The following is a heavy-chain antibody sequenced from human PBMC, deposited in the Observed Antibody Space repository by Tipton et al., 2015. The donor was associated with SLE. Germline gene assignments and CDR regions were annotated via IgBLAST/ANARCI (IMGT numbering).Heavy chain of an antibody. V-gene: IGHV4-38-2*02. J-gene: IGHJ4*02. CDR1: GGSISSGYY. CDR2: IYDSGST. CDR3: ARQHDTSGYYYI. Sequence: GSLRLSCTVSGGSISSGYYWGWIRQPPGKGLEWIGSIYDSGSTYYNPSLKSRATISVDTSKNHFSLKLTSVTAADTAVYHCARQHDTSGYYYIWGQGTLVTVSS. D-gene: IGHD3-22*01.